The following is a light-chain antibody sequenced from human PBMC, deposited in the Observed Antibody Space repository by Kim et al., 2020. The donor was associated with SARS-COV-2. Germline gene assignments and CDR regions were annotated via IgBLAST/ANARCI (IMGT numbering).Light chain of an antibody. CDR2: EVS. CDR1: RSDVGGYNY. J-gene: IGLJ3*02. CDR3: SSYAGSNNWV. V-gene: IGLV2-8*01. Sequence: GQSVTITGTGTRSDVGGYNYVSWYQQHPGKAPKLMIYEVSKRPSGVPDRFSGSKSGNAASLTVSGLQAEDEADYYCSSYAGSNNWVFGGGTQLTVL.